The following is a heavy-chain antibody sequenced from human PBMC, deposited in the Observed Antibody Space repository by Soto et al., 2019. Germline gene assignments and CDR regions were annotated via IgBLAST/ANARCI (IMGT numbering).Heavy chain of an antibody. J-gene: IGHJ4*02. D-gene: IGHD1-1*01. CDR1: GIIFNNYA. V-gene: IGHV3-23*01. CDR2: ISGTGGST. Sequence: EVQLLESGGGLVQPGGSLRLSCAASGIIFNNYAMTWVRQAPGKGLEWVSGISGTGGSTYYADSVKGRFTISRDNSKNTLYLQMNSLRDEDTAVYYCAKDRDLNGRLPVDHWGQGTLVTLSS. CDR3: AKDRDLNGRLPVDH.